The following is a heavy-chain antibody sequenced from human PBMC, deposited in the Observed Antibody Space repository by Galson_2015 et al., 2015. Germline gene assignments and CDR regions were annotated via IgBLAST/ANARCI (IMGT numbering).Heavy chain of an antibody. D-gene: IGHD6-13*01. CDR3: AREAGTALIYDY. J-gene: IGHJ4*02. Sequence: SLRLSCAASGFTVSSNYMSWVRQAPGKGLEWVSVIYSGGSTYYADSVKGRFTISRDNSKNTLYLQMNSLRAEDTAVYYCAREAGTALIYDYWGQGTLVTVSS. V-gene: IGHV3-66*02. CDR1: GFTVSSNY. CDR2: IYSGGST.